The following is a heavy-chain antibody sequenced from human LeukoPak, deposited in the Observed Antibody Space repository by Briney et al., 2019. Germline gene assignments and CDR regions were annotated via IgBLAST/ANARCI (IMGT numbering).Heavy chain of an antibody. J-gene: IGHJ3*02. Sequence: ASVKVSCKVSGYTLTELSMHWVRQAPGKGLEWMGGFDPEDGETIYAQKFQGRVTMTEDTSTDTAYMELSRLRSDDTAVYYCARVDSSGNEAHAFDIWGQGTMVTVSS. CDR3: ARVDSSGNEAHAFDI. D-gene: IGHD3-22*01. CDR2: FDPEDGET. V-gene: IGHV1-24*01. CDR1: GYTLTELS.